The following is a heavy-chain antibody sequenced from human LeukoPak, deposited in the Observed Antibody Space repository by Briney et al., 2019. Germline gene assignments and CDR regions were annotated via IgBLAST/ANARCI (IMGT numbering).Heavy chain of an antibody. CDR3: ARVWWELRGAFDY. J-gene: IGHJ4*02. D-gene: IGHD1-26*01. Sequence: PGGSLRLSCAASGFTFSIYAMNWVRQAPGKGLEWVSVIYSGGSTYYADSVKGRFTISRDNSKNTLYLQMNSLRAEDTAVYYCARVWWELRGAFDYWGQGTLVTVSS. CDR1: GFTFSIYA. V-gene: IGHV3-53*01. CDR2: IYSGGST.